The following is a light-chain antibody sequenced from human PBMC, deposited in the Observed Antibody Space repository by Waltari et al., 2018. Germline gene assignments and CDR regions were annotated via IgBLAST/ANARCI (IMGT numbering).Light chain of an antibody. J-gene: IGKJ1*01. CDR2: GAS. CDR3: LQVDSFPRT. V-gene: IGKV1-39*01. CDR1: QAINGY. Sequence: DIQVTQSPSSLSAPVGDRVTITCRTSQAINGYLNWYQQKPGKAPKILIYGASNLQSGVPSRFSGSGSGTDFTLTISSLQPEDFATYYCLQVDSFPRTFGQGTKVEVK.